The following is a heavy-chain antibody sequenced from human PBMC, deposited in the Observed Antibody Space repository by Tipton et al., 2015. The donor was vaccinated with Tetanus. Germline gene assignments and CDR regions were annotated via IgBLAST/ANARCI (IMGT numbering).Heavy chain of an antibody. V-gene: IGHV4-30-4*01. CDR1: GDSISSGDFY. CDR3: ATMTPVDWYFDL. J-gene: IGHJ2*01. CDR2: IYNNGNT. D-gene: IGHD4-23*01. Sequence: TLSLTCTVSGDSISSGDFYWTWIRQAPGQGLEWIGYIYNNGNTYYNPSLLGRITISLDTSKNQFSLSLNSLTAADTAVYYCATMTPVDWYFDLWGRGTLVTVSS.